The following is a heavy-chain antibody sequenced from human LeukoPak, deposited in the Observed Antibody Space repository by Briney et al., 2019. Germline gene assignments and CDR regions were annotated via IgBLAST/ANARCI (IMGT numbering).Heavy chain of an antibody. V-gene: IGHV1-18*01. D-gene: IGHD6-6*01. CDR1: GYTFPSYS. Sequence: ASVKVSCKASGYTFPSYSINWVRRAPGQGLEWMGWISTYNGNTNYAQKLQGRVTMTTDTSTSTAYMELRSPRSDDTAVYYCAKDRWRDGSSSFDNWGQGTLVTVSS. CDR3: AKDRWRDGSSSFDN. J-gene: IGHJ4*02. CDR2: ISTYNGNT.